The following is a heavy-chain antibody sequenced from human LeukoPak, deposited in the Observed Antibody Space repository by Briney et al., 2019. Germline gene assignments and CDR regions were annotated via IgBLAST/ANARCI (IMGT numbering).Heavy chain of an antibody. CDR1: GGSISSYY. Sequence: PSETLSLTCTVSGGSISSYYWSWIRQPPGKGLEWIGYIYYSGSTNYNPSLKSRVTISVDTSKNQFSLKLSSVTAADTAVYYCARLGTVTGYGMDVRGQGTTVTVSS. J-gene: IGHJ6*02. CDR3: ARLGTVTGYGMDV. V-gene: IGHV4-59*08. CDR2: IYYSGST. D-gene: IGHD4-17*01.